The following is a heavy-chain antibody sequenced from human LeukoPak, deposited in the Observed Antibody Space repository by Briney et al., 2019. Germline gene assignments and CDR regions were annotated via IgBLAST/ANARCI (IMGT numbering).Heavy chain of an antibody. J-gene: IGHJ4*02. CDR2: IKKDGSEK. V-gene: IGHV3-7*01. CDR3: ARGSGYSYSFTGRERTKSRLDY. Sequence: PGGSLRLSCAASGFTFSSYWMSWVRQAPGKGLEWVANIKKDGSEKYYVDSVKGRFTISRDNAKTSLYLQMNSLRAADTAVYYCARGSGYSYSFTGRERTKSRLDYWGQGTLVTVSS. CDR1: GFTFSSYW. D-gene: IGHD5-18*01.